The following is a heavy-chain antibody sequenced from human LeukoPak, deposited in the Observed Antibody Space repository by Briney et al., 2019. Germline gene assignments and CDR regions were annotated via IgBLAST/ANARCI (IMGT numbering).Heavy chain of an antibody. J-gene: IGHJ4*02. Sequence: GGSLRLSCAASGFTFSSYSMNWVRQAPGKGLEWVSSISSSSSYIYYADSVKGRFTISRDNAKNSLYLQMNSLRAEDTAVYYCARDRYSGVVTAIIYWGQGTLVTVSS. V-gene: IGHV3-21*01. CDR3: ARDRYSGVVTAIIY. CDR1: GFTFSSYS. D-gene: IGHD2-21*02. CDR2: ISSSSSYI.